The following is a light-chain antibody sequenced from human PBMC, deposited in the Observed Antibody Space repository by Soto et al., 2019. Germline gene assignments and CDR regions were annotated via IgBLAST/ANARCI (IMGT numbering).Light chain of an antibody. Sequence: QSVLTQPASVSGSPGQSITISCTGTSSDVGGYNSVSWYQHHPGKAPKVMIYEVRNRPSGVSNRFSGSKSGNTASLTISGLQAEDEANYYCSSYSSSSTVVFGGGTKVTVL. CDR2: EVR. J-gene: IGLJ2*01. V-gene: IGLV2-14*01. CDR3: SSYSSSSTVV. CDR1: SSDVGGYNS.